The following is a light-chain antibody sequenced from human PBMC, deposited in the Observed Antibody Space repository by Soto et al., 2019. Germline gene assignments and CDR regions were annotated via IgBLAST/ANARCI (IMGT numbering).Light chain of an antibody. V-gene: IGKV1-5*01. J-gene: IGKJ1*01. CDR1: ETISNW. CDR2: DAS. CDR3: QQYSDISPWT. Sequence: DIQMTQSPPVLSASVGDSDTITCRATETISNWLAWYQQKPGKAPTLLIFDASKRESGVPSRFSGSGSGTEFALTISGLQPDDFATYYCQQYSDISPWTFGQGTTVE.